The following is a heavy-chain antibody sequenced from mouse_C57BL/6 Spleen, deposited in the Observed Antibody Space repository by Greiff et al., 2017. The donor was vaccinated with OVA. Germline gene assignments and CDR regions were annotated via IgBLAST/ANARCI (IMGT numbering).Heavy chain of an antibody. CDR3: ARGDGYYGFDY. D-gene: IGHD2-3*01. CDR2: ISHSGST. V-gene: IGHV3-8*01. Sequence: EVKLMESGPGLAKPSQTLSLTCSVTGFSITSDYWNWIRKFPGNKLEYMGYISHSGSTYYNPSPKSRISITRYTSQNQYYLPLNSVTTRDTATDSSARGDGYYGFDYWGQGTTLTVSS. CDR1: GFSITSDY. J-gene: IGHJ2*01.